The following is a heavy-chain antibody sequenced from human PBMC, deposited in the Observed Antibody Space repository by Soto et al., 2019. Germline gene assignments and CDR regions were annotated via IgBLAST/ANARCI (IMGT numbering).Heavy chain of an antibody. Sequence: PGGSLRLSCAASGFTFSDSAMHWVRQASGKGLEWVGRIRSKALSYATAYAASVQGRFTISRDDSENTAYLQMNSLKTEDTAVYYCAAGFVVPAAPGYYYYYYGMDVWGQGTTVTVSS. J-gene: IGHJ6*02. D-gene: IGHD2-2*01. CDR1: GFTFSDSA. V-gene: IGHV3-73*01. CDR3: AAGFVVPAAPGYYYYYYGMDV. CDR2: IRSKALSYAT.